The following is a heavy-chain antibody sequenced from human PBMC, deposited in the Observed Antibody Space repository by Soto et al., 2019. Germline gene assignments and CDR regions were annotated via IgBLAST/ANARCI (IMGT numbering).Heavy chain of an antibody. CDR1: GYTFTSYD. Sequence: QVQLVQSGAEMKKPGASVKVSCKASGYTFTSYDINWVRQATGQGLEWMGWMNPNSGNTGYAQKFQGRVTMTRNTSISTAYMELSSLRSEDTAVYYCARARRYCSGGSCYFIFDYWGQGTLVTVSS. V-gene: IGHV1-8*01. D-gene: IGHD2-15*01. CDR3: ARARRYCSGGSCYFIFDY. J-gene: IGHJ4*02. CDR2: MNPNSGNT.